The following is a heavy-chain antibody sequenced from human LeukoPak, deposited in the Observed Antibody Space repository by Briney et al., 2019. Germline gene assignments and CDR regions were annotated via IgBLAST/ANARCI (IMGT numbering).Heavy chain of an antibody. V-gene: IGHV4-30-4*07. D-gene: IGHD3-3*01. CDR2: IYYSGST. CDR3: AGGGVRFSYLLFDY. CDR1: GGSISSGGYS. J-gene: IGHJ4*02. Sequence: SETLSLTCAVSGGSISSGGYSWSWIRQPPGKGLEWIGYIYYSGSTYYNPSLKSRVTISVDTSKNQFSLKLSSVTAADTAVNYCAGGGVRFSYLLFDYWGQGTLVTVSS.